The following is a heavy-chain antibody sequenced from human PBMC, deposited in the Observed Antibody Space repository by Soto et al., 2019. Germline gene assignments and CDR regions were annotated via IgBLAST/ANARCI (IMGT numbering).Heavy chain of an antibody. D-gene: IGHD3-16*02. J-gene: IGHJ4*02. V-gene: IGHV3-23*01. CDR1: GFTCNNYG. CDR3: AKSFTQSNVWRAYRHKTHFDY. Sequence: EVRLLESGGGPVQPGESLRLSCEASGFTCNNYGMDWVRQAPGRGLEWISFISGASDTTYYADSVKGRFIISRDNSKNTLYLQMHSLRAEDTAIYYCAKSFTQSNVWRAYRHKTHFDYWGQGALVTVTS. CDR2: ISGASDTT.